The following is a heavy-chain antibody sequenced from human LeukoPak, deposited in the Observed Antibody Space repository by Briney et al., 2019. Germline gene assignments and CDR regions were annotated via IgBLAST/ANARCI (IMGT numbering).Heavy chain of an antibody. V-gene: IGHV1-2*04. CDR3: ARGSGGYSYGYDY. CDR1: GYTFTGYY. Sequence: ASVKVSCTASGYTFTGYYMHWVRQAPGQGLEWMGWINPNSGGTNYAQKFQGWVTMTRDTSISTAYMELSRLRSDDTAVYYCARGSGGYSYGYDYWGQGTLVTVYS. D-gene: IGHD5-18*01. J-gene: IGHJ4*02. CDR2: INPNSGGT.